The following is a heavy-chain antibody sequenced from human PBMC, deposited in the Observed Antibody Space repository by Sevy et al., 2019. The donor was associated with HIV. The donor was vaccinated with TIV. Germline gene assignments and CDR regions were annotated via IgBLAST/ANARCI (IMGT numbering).Heavy chain of an antibody. V-gene: IGHV1-2*06. Sequence: ASVKVSCKASGYTFTGYYMHWVRQAPGQGLEWMGRINPNSGGTNYAQKFQGRVTMTRETSISTAYMELSRLRSDDTAVYYCARDPFLEWLSTPGEFDYWGPGTLVTVSS. J-gene: IGHJ4*02. CDR3: ARDPFLEWLSTPGEFDY. CDR1: GYTFTGYY. CDR2: INPNSGGT. D-gene: IGHD3-3*01.